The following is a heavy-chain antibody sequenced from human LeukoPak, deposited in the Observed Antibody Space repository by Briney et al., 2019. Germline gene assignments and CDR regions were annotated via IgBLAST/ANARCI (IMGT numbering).Heavy chain of an antibody. J-gene: IGHJ6*02. CDR1: GGTFSSYA. D-gene: IGHD6-6*01. Sequence: ASVKVSCKASGGTFSSYAISWVRQAPGQGLEWMGGIIPIFGTANYAQKFQGRVTITADESTSTAYMELSSLRSEDTAVYYCARTVVYSTSSPYYYGMDVWGQETTVTVSS. CDR2: IIPIFGTA. CDR3: ARTVVYSTSSPYYYGMDV. V-gene: IGHV1-69*13.